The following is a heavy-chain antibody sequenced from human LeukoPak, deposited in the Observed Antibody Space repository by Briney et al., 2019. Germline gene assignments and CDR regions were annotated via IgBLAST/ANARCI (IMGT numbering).Heavy chain of an antibody. V-gene: IGHV3-48*01. Sequence: PGGSLRLSCVASGFTFSSYGMSWVRQAPGKGLEWVSYISSSSSTIYYADSVKGRFTISRDNSKNTLYLQMNSLRAEDTAVYYCARGPSGYHNTGGQGTLVTVSS. D-gene: IGHD5-12*01. CDR1: GFTFSSYG. CDR2: ISSSSSTI. CDR3: ARGPSGYHNT. J-gene: IGHJ4*02.